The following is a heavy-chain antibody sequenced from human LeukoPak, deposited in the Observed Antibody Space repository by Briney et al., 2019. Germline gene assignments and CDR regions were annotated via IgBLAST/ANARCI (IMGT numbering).Heavy chain of an antibody. CDR2: INHSGST. CDR1: GGSFSGYY. D-gene: IGHD2-15*01. CDR3: ARALGYCSGGSCTRGYNWFDP. J-gene: IGHJ5*02. V-gene: IGHV4-34*01. Sequence: SETLSLTCAVYGGSFSGYYWSWFRQPPGKGLEWIGEINHSGSTNYNPSLKSRVTISVDTSKNHFSLKLSFVTTADTAVYYCARALGYCSGGSCTRGYNWFDPWGQGTLVTVPS.